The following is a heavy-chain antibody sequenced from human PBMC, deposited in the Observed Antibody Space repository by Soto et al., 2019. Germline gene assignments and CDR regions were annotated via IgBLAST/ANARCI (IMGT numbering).Heavy chain of an antibody. CDR2: IDSDGSRT. CDR3: ARWVRGAYGLDI. Sequence: EVQLVESGGGLVQPGGSLRLSCAASGLTFSSHWMHWVRQAPGKGLVWVSRIDSDGSRTNYADSVKGRFTISRDNAKNPVYLQMNSLRVEETAVYYCARWVRGAYGLDIWGQGTMVTVSS. D-gene: IGHD2-21*01. CDR1: GLTFSSHW. V-gene: IGHV3-74*01. J-gene: IGHJ3*02.